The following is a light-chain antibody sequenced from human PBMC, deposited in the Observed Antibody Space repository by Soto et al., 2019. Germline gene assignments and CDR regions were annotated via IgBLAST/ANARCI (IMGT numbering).Light chain of an antibody. CDR2: DTS. Sequence: EIVIAQSPAALSVSPGERVTLSCRASQSVRSNLAWYQQVPGQVPRLLIYDTSTRAAGIPARFSGSGSDTEFALTISSLQSEDFAVYYCQHYNTWPLTFGGGTKVDIK. V-gene: IGKV3-15*01. CDR1: QSVRSN. J-gene: IGKJ4*01. CDR3: QHYNTWPLT.